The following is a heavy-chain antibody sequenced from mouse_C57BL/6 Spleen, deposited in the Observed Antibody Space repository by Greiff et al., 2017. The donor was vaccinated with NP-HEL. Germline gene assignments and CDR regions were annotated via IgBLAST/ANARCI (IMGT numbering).Heavy chain of an antibody. CDR3: ARHESGSSYAMDY. J-gene: IGHJ4*01. V-gene: IGHV5-6*01. CDR2: ISSGGSYT. D-gene: IGHD1-1*01. CDR1: GFTFSSYG. Sequence: EVQLVESGGDLVKPGGSLKLSCAASGFTFSSYGMSWVRQTPDKRLEWVATISSGGSYTYYPDSVKGRFTISRDNAKNTLYLQMSSLKSEDTAMYYCARHESGSSYAMDYWGQGTSVTVSS.